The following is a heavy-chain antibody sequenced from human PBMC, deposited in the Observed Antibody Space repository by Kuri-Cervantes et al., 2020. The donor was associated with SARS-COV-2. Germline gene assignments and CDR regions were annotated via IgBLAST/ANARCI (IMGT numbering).Heavy chain of an antibody. Sequence: LILSCTVSGGSISSGDYYWSWIRQPPGKGLEWIGYIYYSGSTYYNPSLKSRVTISVDTSKNQFSLKLSSVTAADTAVYYCARAGDNWGQGDDAFDIWGQGTMVTVSS. CDR2: IYYSGST. CDR3: ARAGDNWGQGDDAFDI. J-gene: IGHJ3*02. V-gene: IGHV4-30-4*08. CDR1: GGSISSGDYY. D-gene: IGHD7-27*01.